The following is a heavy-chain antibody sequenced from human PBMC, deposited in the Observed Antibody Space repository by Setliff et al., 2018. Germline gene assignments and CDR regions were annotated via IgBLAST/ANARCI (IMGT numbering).Heavy chain of an antibody. D-gene: IGHD3-22*01. J-gene: IGHJ3*02. CDR3: ARDYYDSRGSYAFDI. CDR1: GGSISSGGYY. Sequence: SETLSLTCTVSGGSISSGGYYWSWIRQHPGKGLAWIGYIYYSGSTYYNPSLKSRVTISVDTSKNQFSLKLSSVTAADTAMYYCARDYYDSRGSYAFDIWGQGTVVTVSS. V-gene: IGHV4-31*03. CDR2: IYYSGST.